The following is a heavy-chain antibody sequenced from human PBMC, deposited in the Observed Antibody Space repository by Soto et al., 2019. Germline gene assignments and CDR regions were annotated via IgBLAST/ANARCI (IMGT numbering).Heavy chain of an antibody. CDR2: INHSGNT. D-gene: IGHD4-17*01. J-gene: IGHJ5*02. V-gene: IGHV4-34*01. CDR3: ARGRYGDYGGRWFDP. Sequence: PSETLSLTCAVYGGSFSTYYWNWIRQPPGKGLEWIGEINHSGNTNYNPSLKSRVTMSVDTSKNQFSLKLTSVTAADTAVYYCARGRYGDYGGRWFDPWGQGTLVTVSS. CDR1: GGSFSTYY.